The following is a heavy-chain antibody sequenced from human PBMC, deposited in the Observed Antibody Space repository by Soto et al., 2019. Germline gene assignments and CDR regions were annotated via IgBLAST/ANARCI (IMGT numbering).Heavy chain of an antibody. Sequence: QVQLVESRGGVVQPGRTLRLACAASGLTLSMFAMHWVRQAPGKGLEWVAVIGYDGSNKDYADSVKGRFTISRDNAKNTLYLQMNSLRPEDTAVYYCARDPVNYYGSWTYGMDVSGQGTTVTVSS. CDR3: ARDPVNYYGSWTYGMDV. V-gene: IGHV3-30-3*01. D-gene: IGHD3-10*01. CDR2: IGYDGSNK. J-gene: IGHJ6*02. CDR1: GLTLSMFA.